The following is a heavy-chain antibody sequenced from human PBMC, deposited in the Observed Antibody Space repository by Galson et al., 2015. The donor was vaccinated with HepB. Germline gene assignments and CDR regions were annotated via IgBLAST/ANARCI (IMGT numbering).Heavy chain of an antibody. CDR2: ISYDGSNK. CDR3: AKDRYFIRIVVVTAIDY. D-gene: IGHD2-21*02. CDR1: GFTFSSYG. V-gene: IGHV3-30*18. Sequence: SLRLSCAASGFTFSSYGMHWVRQAPGKGLEWVAVISYDGSNKYYADSVKGRFTISRDNSKNTLYLQMNSLRAEDTAVYYCAKDRYFIRIVVVTAIDYWGQGTLVTVSS. J-gene: IGHJ4*02.